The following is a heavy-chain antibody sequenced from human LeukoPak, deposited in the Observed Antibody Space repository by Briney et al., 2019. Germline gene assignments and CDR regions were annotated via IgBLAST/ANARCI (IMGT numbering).Heavy chain of an antibody. CDR1: GFTFSIHG. D-gene: IGHD3-10*01. CDR2: IINSGGTV. Sequence: GGSLRLSCAASGFTFSIHGMNWVRQAPGKGLEWVSYIINSGGTVYYMDSVQGRFTISRDNARNSLFLQMNSLRDEDTAVYYCARVGRGVYGMDVWGQGTTVTVSS. J-gene: IGHJ6*02. CDR3: ARVGRGVYGMDV. V-gene: IGHV3-48*02.